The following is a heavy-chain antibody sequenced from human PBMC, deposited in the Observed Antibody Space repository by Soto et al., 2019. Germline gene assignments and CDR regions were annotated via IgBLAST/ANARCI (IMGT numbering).Heavy chain of an antibody. CDR2: IIPIFGTA. J-gene: IGHJ6*02. CDR1: GGTFSSYA. CDR3: ARRGNYVRFGESYGMDV. V-gene: IGHV1-69*01. Sequence: QVQLVQSGAEVKKPGSSVKVSCKASGGTFSSYAISWVRQAPGQGLEWMGGIIPIFGTANYAQKFQGRVTITADESTSTGYMELSSLSSEDTAVYYCARRGNYVRFGESYGMDVWGQGTTVTVSS. D-gene: IGHD3-10*01.